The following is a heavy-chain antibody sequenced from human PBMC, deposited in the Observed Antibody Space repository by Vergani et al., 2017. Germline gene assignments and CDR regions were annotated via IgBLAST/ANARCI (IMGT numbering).Heavy chain of an antibody. CDR3: ARSRPYCTSGSCPAI. D-gene: IGHD2-15*01. Sequence: QVRLEESGPGLVKPSETLSLTCSVSGYSIGSGSYWAWTRQSPGEGLQWLTGIHNRGKTYHNPSLKSRGSVSLDTSKNRFSLNLTSVTATDTAVYYCARSRPYCTSGSCPAIWGQGTLVTVSS. CDR1: GYSIGSGSY. V-gene: IGHV4-38-2*01. J-gene: IGHJ4*02. CDR2: IHNRGKT.